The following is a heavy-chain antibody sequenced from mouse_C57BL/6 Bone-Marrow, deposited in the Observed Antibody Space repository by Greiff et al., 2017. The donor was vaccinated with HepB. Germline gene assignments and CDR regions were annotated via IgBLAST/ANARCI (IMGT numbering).Heavy chain of an antibody. CDR2: ISSGGSYT. D-gene: IGHD2-13*01. CDR3: ATPYGEGFDY. V-gene: IGHV5-6*01. Sequence: EVKLMESGGDLVKPGGSLKLSCAASGFTFSSYGMSWVRQTPDKRLEWVATISSGGSYTYYPDIVKGRFTISRDNAKNTLYLQMSSLKSEDTAMYYCATPYGEGFDYWGQGTLVTVSA. J-gene: IGHJ3*01. CDR1: GFTFSSYG.